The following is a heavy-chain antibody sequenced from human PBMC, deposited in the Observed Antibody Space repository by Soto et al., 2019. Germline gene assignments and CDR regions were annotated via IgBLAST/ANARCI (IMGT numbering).Heavy chain of an antibody. Sequence: QVQLVQSGAEVKKPGASVKVSCKASGYTFTSYGISWVRQAPGQGLEWMGWISAYNGNTNYAQKLQGRVTMTTDTSTSTAYMELRSLRSDDTAVYYCARETGDVLRYFGYYYYGMDVWGQGTTVTVSS. CDR2: ISAYNGNT. CDR1: GYTFTSYG. V-gene: IGHV1-18*01. J-gene: IGHJ6*02. D-gene: IGHD3-9*01. CDR3: ARETGDVLRYFGYYYYGMDV.